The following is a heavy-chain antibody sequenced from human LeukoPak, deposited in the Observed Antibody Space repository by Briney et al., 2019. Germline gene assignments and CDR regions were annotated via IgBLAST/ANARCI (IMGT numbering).Heavy chain of an antibody. J-gene: IGHJ4*02. CDR1: GSSVSTSDDY. CDR3: ARRPGYSFGYDY. Sequence: SETLSLTCTVSGSSVSTSDDYWTWIRQSPGKGLEWVGYIYHTGSTYYNPSLKSRVTMSIDKSKNQFSLKVASVTAADTAVYYCARRPGYSFGYDYWGQGTLVTVSS. CDR2: IYHTGST. D-gene: IGHD5-12*01. V-gene: IGHV4-30-4*01.